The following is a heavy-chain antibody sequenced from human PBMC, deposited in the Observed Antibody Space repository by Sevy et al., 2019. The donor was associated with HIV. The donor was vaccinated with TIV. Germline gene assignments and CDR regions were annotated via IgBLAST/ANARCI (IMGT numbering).Heavy chain of an antibody. CDR3: ARDSDSGLDY. D-gene: IGHD4-17*01. Sequence: SETLSLTCTVSGGSLNSYYWSWIRQPPGKGLEWIGYLFYTDSTNYNPSLKSRITISVDSSKNQFSRELRSVTAADTAVYYCARDSDSGLDYWGQGTLVTVSS. J-gene: IGHJ4*02. V-gene: IGHV4-59*01. CDR2: LFYTDST. CDR1: GGSLNSYY.